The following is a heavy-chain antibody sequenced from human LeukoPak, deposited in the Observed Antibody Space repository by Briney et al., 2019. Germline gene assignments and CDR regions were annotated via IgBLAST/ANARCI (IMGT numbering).Heavy chain of an antibody. D-gene: IGHD6-19*01. Sequence: SETLSLTCSVSGGSISLSYYYWGWVRQPPGKALEWVWSVYYSGTASYNPSLKSRVTISVDMSKNHFSLRLSSVTAADTAMYYCARGTLYSGWSYYFDYWGQGSQVTVSS. J-gene: IGHJ4*02. CDR1: GGSISLSYYY. CDR2: VYYSGTA. V-gene: IGHV4-39*07. CDR3: ARGTLYSGWSYYFDY.